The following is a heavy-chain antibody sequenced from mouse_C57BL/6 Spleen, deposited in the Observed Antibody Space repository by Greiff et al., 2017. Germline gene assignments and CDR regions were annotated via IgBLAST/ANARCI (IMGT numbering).Heavy chain of an antibody. CDR1: GYTFTDYY. D-gene: IGHD4-1*01. V-gene: IGHV1-19*01. CDR3: ARGELSGTRVYWYFEV. Sequence: EVQLQQSGPVLVKPGASVKMSCKASGYTFTDYYMNWVKQSHGKSLEWIGVINPYNGGTSYNQKFKGKATLTVDKSSSTAYMELNSLTSEDSAVYYCARGELSGTRVYWYFEVWGTGTTGTVSS. J-gene: IGHJ1*03. CDR2: INPYNGGT.